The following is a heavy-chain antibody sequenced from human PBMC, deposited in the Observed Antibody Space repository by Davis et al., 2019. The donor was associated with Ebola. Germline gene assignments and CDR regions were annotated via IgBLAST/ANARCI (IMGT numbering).Heavy chain of an antibody. V-gene: IGHV1-8*01. CDR1: GYTFSRYD. J-gene: IGHJ4*02. D-gene: IGHD6-19*01. Sequence: ASVKVSCKASGYTFSRYDINWVRQAAGQGLEWMGWMNPNSGNTGYAQKFQGRVTMTRNTSISTAYMELSSLRSEDTAVYYCARESSSGWYFDYWGQGTLVTVSS. CDR2: MNPNSGNT. CDR3: ARESSSGWYFDY.